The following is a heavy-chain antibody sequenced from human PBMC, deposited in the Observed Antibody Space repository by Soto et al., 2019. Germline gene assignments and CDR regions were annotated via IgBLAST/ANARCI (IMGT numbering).Heavy chain of an antibody. CDR2: ISYDGSNK. J-gene: IGHJ5*02. CDR1: GLTFSSYA. Sequence: RLSCAASGLTFSSYAMHWVRQAPGKGLEWVAVISYDGSNKYYADSVKGRFTISRDNSRNTLYLQMNSLRAEDTAVYFCARHDWLDPWGQGTLVTVSS. CDR3: ARHDWLDP. V-gene: IGHV3-30*14.